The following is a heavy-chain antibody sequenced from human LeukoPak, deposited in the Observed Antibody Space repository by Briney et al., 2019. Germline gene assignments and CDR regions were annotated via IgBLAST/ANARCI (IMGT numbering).Heavy chain of an antibody. CDR2: IKHSGST. V-gene: IGHV4-34*01. D-gene: IGHD5-24*01. Sequence: SETLSLTCAVHGHSFSGYYCGSIRQPPGKGLEWLGEIKHSGSTNYNPSRKSRVTISVDTSKNQFSLKLSSVTAADTAVYYCASSRRDGYNWAPRQAFQHGGQGTLGTVS. CDR1: GHSFSGYY. J-gene: IGHJ1*01. CDR3: ASSRRDGYNWAPRQAFQH.